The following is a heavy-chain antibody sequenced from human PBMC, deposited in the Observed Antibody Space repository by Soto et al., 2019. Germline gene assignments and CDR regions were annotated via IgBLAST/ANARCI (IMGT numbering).Heavy chain of an antibody. CDR1: GYIFTSYW. CDR2: IYPGDSDT. J-gene: IGHJ5*02. CDR3: ALGDYDILTGNLNWFDP. Sequence: GESLNISCKCSGYIFTSYWIGWVRQMPGKGLEWMGIIYPGDSDTRYSPSFQGQVTISADKSISTAYLQWSSLKASDTAMYYCALGDYDILTGNLNWFDPWGQGTLVTVSS. V-gene: IGHV5-51*01. D-gene: IGHD3-9*01.